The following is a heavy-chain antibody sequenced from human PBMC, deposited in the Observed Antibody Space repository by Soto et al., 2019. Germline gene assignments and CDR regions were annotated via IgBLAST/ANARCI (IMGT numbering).Heavy chain of an antibody. J-gene: IGHJ4*02. D-gene: IGHD4-4*01. Sequence: QVPLVQSGAEVKKPGASVKVSCKASGYTFTSYAMHWVRQAPGQRLEWMGWINAGNGNTKYSQKFQGRVTITRDTSASTAYMELSSLRSAVTAVYYSARDHSNYGVMNFDYCGQGTLVTVSS. CDR1: GYTFTSYA. V-gene: IGHV1-3*01. CDR2: INAGNGNT. CDR3: ARDHSNYGVMNFDY.